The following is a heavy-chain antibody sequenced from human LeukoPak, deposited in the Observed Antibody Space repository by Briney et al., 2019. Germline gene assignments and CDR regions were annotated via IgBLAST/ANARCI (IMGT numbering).Heavy chain of an antibody. Sequence: GGSLRLSCAASGFTFSSYGMHWVRQAPGKGLEWVAFIQYGGSYKYYADSVKGRFTISRDNSKNTLYLQMNSLRAEDTAVYYCAKDIGYCSGGSCSDYWGQGTLVTVSS. J-gene: IGHJ4*02. CDR3: AKDIGYCSGGSCSDY. D-gene: IGHD2-15*01. CDR2: IQYGGSYK. V-gene: IGHV3-30*02. CDR1: GFTFSSYG.